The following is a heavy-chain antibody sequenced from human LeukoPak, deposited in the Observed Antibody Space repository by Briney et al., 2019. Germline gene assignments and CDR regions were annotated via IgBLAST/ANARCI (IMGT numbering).Heavy chain of an antibody. CDR2: ISGSGGST. J-gene: IGHJ4*02. Sequence: PGGSLRLSCAASGFTFTTYALNWVRQAPGKGLEWVSGISGSGGSTYYADSVKGRFTISRDNSMNTLYLQMNSLRAEDTAVYYCAKDSDYGGNFDYWGQGTLVTVSS. CDR3: AKDSDYGGNFDY. V-gene: IGHV3-23*01. D-gene: IGHD4-23*01. CDR1: GFTFTTYA.